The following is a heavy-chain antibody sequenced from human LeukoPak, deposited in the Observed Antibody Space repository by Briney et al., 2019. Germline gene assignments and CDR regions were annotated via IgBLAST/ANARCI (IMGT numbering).Heavy chain of an antibody. V-gene: IGHV3-23*01. CDR1: GFTFSSYT. CDR2: ITDSGGDT. J-gene: IGHJ4*02. D-gene: IGHD6-13*01. CDR3: AKGSSGSRPYYFDY. Sequence: GGSLRLSCTASGFTFSSYTMSWVRQAPGKGLEWFSAITDSGGDTYHADSVKGRFTISRDNSMNTLYLQMSSLRAEDTAVYFCAKGSSGSRPYYFDYWGQGVLVTVSS.